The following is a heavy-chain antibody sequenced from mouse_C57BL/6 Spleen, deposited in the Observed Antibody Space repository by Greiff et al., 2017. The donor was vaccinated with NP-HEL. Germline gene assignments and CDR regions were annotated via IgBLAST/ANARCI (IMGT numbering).Heavy chain of an antibody. CDR3: ARSRDYAYAMDY. Sequence: EVQLQESGPELVKPGASVKMSCKASGYTFTDYNMHWVKQSHGKSLEWIGYINPNNGGTSYNQKFKGKATLTVNKSSSTAYMELRSLTSEDSAVYYCARSRDYAYAMDYWGQGTSVTVSS. CDR2: INPNNGGT. D-gene: IGHD2-4*01. CDR1: GYTFTDYN. J-gene: IGHJ4*01. V-gene: IGHV1-22*01.